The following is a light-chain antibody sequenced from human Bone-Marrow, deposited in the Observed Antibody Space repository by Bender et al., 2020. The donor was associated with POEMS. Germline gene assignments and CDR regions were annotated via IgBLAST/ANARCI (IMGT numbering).Light chain of an antibody. CDR3: VAWDASLNGWV. Sequence: QSVLTQPPSASGTPGQRVTISCAGSSSNIGTHDVFWYQQLPGTAPRLLIYTNNERPSGVPDRFSGSKSGTSASLAITGLQSDDEAIYFCVAWDASLNGWVFGGGTKLTVL. V-gene: IGLV1-47*02. CDR1: SSNIGTHD. J-gene: IGLJ3*02. CDR2: TNN.